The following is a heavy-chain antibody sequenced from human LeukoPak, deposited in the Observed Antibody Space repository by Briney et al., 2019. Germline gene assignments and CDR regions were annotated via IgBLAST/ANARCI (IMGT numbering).Heavy chain of an antibody. J-gene: IGHJ4*02. CDR1: GFTFSSYS. CDR2: ISGSGGST. D-gene: IGHD5-18*01. Sequence: GGSLRLSCAASGFTFSSYSMNWVRQAPGKGLEWVSAISGSGGSTYYADSVKGRFTISRDNSKNTLYLQMNSLRAEDTAVYYCAKGQLWLRSGYFDYWGQGTLVTVSS. CDR3: AKGQLWLRSGYFDY. V-gene: IGHV3-23*01.